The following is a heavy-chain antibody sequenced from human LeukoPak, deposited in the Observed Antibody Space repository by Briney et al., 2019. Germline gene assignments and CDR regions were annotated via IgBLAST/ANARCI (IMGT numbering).Heavy chain of an antibody. V-gene: IGHV1-69*04. Sequence: SVKVSCKASGYSFTSYGISWVRQAPGQGLEWMGRIIPILGIANYAQKFQGRVTITADKSTSTAYMELSSLRSEDTAVYYCARNLPPGRFDPWGQGTLVTVSS. J-gene: IGHJ5*02. CDR1: GYSFTSYG. CDR2: IIPILGIA. CDR3: ARNLPPGRFDP.